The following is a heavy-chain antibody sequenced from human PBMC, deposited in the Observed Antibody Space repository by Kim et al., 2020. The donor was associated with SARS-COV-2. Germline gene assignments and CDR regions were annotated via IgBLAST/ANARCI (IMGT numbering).Heavy chain of an antibody. CDR3: ARGNGAFIY. CDR2: IKQDGSEK. J-gene: IGHJ4*02. D-gene: IGHD1-1*01. Sequence: GGSLRLSCAGTGFIFSNYWMSWVRQAPGKGLEWVANIKQDGSEKYYVDSVKGRFTISRDNAKSSLYLQMNSLRAGDTAVYYCARGNGAFIYWGQGTLVTVSS. V-gene: IGHV3-7*03. CDR1: GFIFSNYW.